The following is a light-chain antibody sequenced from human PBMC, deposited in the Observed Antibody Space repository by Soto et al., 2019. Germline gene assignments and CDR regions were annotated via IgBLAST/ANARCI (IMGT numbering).Light chain of an antibody. CDR3: SSYTSSSAYV. CDR2: DVT. V-gene: IGLV2-14*03. J-gene: IGLJ1*01. CDR1: SSDVGGYNY. Sequence: QAVVTQPASVSGSPGQSITISCTGTSSDVGGYNYVYWYQQYPGKAPTLMIYDVTYRPSGVSNRFSGSKSANTASLTISGLQAEDEADYYCSSYTSSSAYVFGTGTKVTVL.